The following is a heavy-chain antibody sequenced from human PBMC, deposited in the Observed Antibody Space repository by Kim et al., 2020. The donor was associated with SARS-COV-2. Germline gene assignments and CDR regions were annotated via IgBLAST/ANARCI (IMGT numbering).Heavy chain of an antibody. CDR3: ARDHVIAVAVLAFSEFDY. Sequence: GGSLRLSCAASGFTFSSYSMNWVRQAPGKGLEWVSYISSSSTIYYADAVKGRFTISRDNAKNSLYLQMNSLRDEDTAVYYCARDHVIAVAVLAFSEFDYWGQGTLVTVSS. J-gene: IGHJ4*02. CDR1: GFTFSSYS. CDR2: ISSSSTI. V-gene: IGHV3-48*02. D-gene: IGHD6-19*01.